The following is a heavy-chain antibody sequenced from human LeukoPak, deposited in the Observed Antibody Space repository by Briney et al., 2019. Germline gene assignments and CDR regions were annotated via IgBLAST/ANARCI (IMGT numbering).Heavy chain of an antibody. CDR3: ARGGGSYYFDY. CDR2: MNPNSGNT. V-gene: IGHV1-8*01. D-gene: IGHD3-16*01. Sequence: ASVTVSCTASGYTFTIYDINWARQAPGQGLEWMGWMNPNSGNTGYAQKFQGRVTMTRNTSISTAYMELSSLRSEDTAVYYCARGGGSYYFDYWGQGTLVTVSS. CDR1: GYTFTIYD. J-gene: IGHJ4*02.